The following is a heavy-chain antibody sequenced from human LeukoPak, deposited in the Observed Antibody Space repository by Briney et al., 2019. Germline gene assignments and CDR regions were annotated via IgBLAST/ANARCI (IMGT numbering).Heavy chain of an antibody. CDR2: ISDSGDNK. CDR1: GFSFSTYP. CDR3: AGWYDSNGYA. D-gene: IGHD3-22*01. Sequence: GGSLRLSCAASGFSFSTYPMSWVRQAPGKGVDWVSAISDSGDNKQYADSVKGRFTISRDNSKNTLYLQMNNLRVEDTAVYYCAGWYDSNGYAWGQGTLVTVSS. J-gene: IGHJ5*02. V-gene: IGHV3-23*01.